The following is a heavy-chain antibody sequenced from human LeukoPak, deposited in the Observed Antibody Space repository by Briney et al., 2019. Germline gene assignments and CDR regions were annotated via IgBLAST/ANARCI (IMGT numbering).Heavy chain of an antibody. D-gene: IGHD2-2*01. CDR2: INPNSGGT. Sequence: ASVKVSCKASGYTFTGYYMHWVRQAPGQGLEWMGWINPNSGGTNYAQKFQGRVTMTRDTSISTAYMELSRLRSDDTAVYYCARAGTSRHQGCFQHWGQGTLVTVSS. V-gene: IGHV1-2*02. CDR3: ARAGTSRHQGCFQH. J-gene: IGHJ1*01. CDR1: GYTFTGYY.